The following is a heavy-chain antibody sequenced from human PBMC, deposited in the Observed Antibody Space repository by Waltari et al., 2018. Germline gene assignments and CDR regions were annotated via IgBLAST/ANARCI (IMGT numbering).Heavy chain of an antibody. CDR2: VKTNTGIP. V-gene: IGHV7-4-1*02. J-gene: IGHJ4*02. CDR3: ARDDGGRYFGWPKASDY. D-gene: IGHD3-9*01. CDR1: GYTFTTYG. Sequence: QVQLVQSGSALKKPGASVKVSCKASGYTFTTYGMIRLRQASGQRLEWMGWVKTNTGIPTYDQDITGRFVVALETAVNTTYRQGSRLKTEDTAVYYCARDDGGRYFGWPKASDYWGQGTLVTVSS.